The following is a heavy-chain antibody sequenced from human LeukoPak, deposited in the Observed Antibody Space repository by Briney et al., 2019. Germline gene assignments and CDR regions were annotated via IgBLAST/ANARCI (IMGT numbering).Heavy chain of an antibody. CDR1: GFTFSSYG. Sequence: GGSLRLSCAASGFTFSSYGMHWVRQAPGKGLEWVAFIRYDGSNKYYADSVKGRFTISRDNSKNTLYLQMNNLRVEDTSVYYCAKDANYIAVAGSYFDYWGQGTLVTVSS. CDR3: AKDANYIAVAGSYFDY. D-gene: IGHD6-19*01. CDR2: IRYDGSNK. V-gene: IGHV3-30*02. J-gene: IGHJ4*02.